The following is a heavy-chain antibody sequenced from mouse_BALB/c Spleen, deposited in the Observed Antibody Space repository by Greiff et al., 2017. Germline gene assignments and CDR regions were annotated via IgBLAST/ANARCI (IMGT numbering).Heavy chain of an antibody. J-gene: IGHJ4*01. V-gene: IGHV1S135*01. Sequence: EVQLQQSGPELVKPGASVKVSCKASGYAFTSYNMYWVKQSHGKSLEWIGYIDPYNGGTSYNQKFKGKATLTVDKSSSTAYMELRSLTSEDSAVYYCARGLAPYYYAMDYWGQGTSVTVSS. CDR1: GYAFTSYN. CDR2: IDPYNGGT. CDR3: ARGLAPYYYAMDY.